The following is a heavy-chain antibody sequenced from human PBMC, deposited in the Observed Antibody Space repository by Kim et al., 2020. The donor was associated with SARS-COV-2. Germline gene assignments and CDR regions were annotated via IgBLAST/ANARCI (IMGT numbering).Heavy chain of an antibody. Sequence: SETLSLTCTVSGDSISSTNFYWCWLRQSPGMGLEWIGDIYYSGTTYYNPSLKSLVTISVDTSKNQFPLKMTSVTAAATALYFCAREGVGYSYWSNWVD. CDR1: GDSISSTNFY. D-gene: IGHD2-15*01. CDR3: AREGVGYSYWSNWVD. CDR2: IYYSGTT. J-gene: IGHJ5*02. V-gene: IGHV4-39*06.